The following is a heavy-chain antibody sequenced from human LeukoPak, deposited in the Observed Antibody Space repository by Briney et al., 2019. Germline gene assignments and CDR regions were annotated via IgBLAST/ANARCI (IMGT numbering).Heavy chain of an antibody. CDR3: ARTDFDYYDSSGYDMDV. CDR1: GDTFTSYD. CDR2: MNPNSGNT. J-gene: IGHJ6*02. V-gene: IGHV1-8*01. Sequence: ASVKISCKASGDTFTSYDVNWVRRATGRGREGMGWMNPNSGNTGYSQKFQSRVTMTRNTPISTAYMELSSLRSEDTAVYYCARTDFDYYDSSGYDMDVWGQGTTVTVPS. D-gene: IGHD3-22*01.